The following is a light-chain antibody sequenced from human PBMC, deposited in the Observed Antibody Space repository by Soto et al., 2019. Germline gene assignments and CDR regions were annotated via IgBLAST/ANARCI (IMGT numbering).Light chain of an antibody. CDR1: QSVGTN. Sequence: EMVMTQSPATLSVSPGERATLSGRASQSVGTNFAWYQQKVGQAPRLLIYAASTRATGIPARFSGSGSGTEFTLTISSLQSEDFAVYYCQQYNNWFTFGQGTKLEIK. CDR2: AAS. V-gene: IGKV3-15*01. CDR3: QQYNNWFT. J-gene: IGKJ2*01.